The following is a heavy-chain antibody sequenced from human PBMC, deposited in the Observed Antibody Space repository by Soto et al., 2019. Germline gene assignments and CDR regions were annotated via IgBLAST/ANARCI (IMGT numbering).Heavy chain of an antibody. CDR3: AREGGAEDLGSWSDY. J-gene: IGHJ4*02. Sequence: GGSLRLSCAASGFTFSDYYMSWIRQAPGKGLEWVSYISSSSSYTNYADSVKGRFTISRDNAKNSLYLQMNSLRAEDTAVYYCAREGGAEDLGSWSDYWGQGTLVTVSS. V-gene: IGHV3-11*06. CDR1: GFTFSDYY. D-gene: IGHD6-13*01. CDR2: ISSSSSYT.